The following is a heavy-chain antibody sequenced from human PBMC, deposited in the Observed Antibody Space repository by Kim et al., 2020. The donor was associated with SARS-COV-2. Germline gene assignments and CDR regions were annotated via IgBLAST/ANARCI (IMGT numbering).Heavy chain of an antibody. D-gene: IGHD6-13*01. V-gene: IGHV3-53*01. J-gene: IGHJ4*02. Sequence: RFTISRDNSKNTLYLQMNSLRAEDTAVYYCVREGIAAAGSVVTAPYYFDYWGQGTLVTVSS. CDR3: VREGIAAAGSVVTAPYYFDY.